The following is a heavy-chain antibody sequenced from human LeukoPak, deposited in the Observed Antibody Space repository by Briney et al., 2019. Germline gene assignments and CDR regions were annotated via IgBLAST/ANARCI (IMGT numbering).Heavy chain of an antibody. CDR3: ARVRIQNAFDI. D-gene: IGHD5-18*01. V-gene: IGHV1-2*02. J-gene: IGHJ3*02. CDR1: GYTFTGYY. Sequence: ASVKVSCKASGYTFTGYYMHWVRQTPGQGLEWMAWINPNNGDTNFAQSFQGRVTMTRDTSIRTVYMELSSLISDDTAVYYCARVRIQNAFDIWGQGTMVTVSS. CDR2: INPNNGDT.